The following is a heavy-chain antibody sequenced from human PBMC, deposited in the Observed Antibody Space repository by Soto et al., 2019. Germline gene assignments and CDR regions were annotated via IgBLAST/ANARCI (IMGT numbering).Heavy chain of an antibody. Sequence: KPSETLSLTCTVSGGSISSYYWSWIRQPPGKGLEWIGYIYYSGSTNYNPSLKSRVTISVDTSKNQFSLKLSSVTAADTAVYYCARSGIAAAQNYYYYYGMDVWGQGTTVTV. CDR1: GGSISSYY. CDR3: ARSGIAAAQNYYYYYGMDV. D-gene: IGHD6-13*01. J-gene: IGHJ6*02. CDR2: IYYSGST. V-gene: IGHV4-59*01.